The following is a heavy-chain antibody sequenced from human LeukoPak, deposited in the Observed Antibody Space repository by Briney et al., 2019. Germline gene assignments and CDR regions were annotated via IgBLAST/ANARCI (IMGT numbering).Heavy chain of an antibody. J-gene: IGHJ4*02. Sequence: GGSLRLSCAASGFTFSSYRMSWVRQAPGKGLEWVANIKQDGSEKYYVDSVKGRFTISRDNAKNSLYLQMNSLRAEDTAVYYCAREVVATIYIDYWGQGTLVTVSS. D-gene: IGHD5-12*01. CDR2: IKQDGSEK. CDR1: GFTFSSYR. V-gene: IGHV3-7*01. CDR3: AREVVATIYIDY.